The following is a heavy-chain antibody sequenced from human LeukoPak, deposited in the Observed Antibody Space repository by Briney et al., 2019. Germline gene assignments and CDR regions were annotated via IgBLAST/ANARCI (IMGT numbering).Heavy chain of an antibody. J-gene: IGHJ6*02. CDR3: ARGVGYSYGPLYYYYYGMDV. D-gene: IGHD5-18*01. V-gene: IGHV4-34*01. CDR2: VNHSGST. Sequence: SETLSLTCAVYGGSFSGYYWSWIRQPPGKGLEWIGEVNHSGSTNYNPSLKSRVTISVDTSKNQFSLKLSSVTAADTAVYYCARGVGYSYGPLYYYYYGMDVWGQGTTVTVSS. CDR1: GGSFSGYY.